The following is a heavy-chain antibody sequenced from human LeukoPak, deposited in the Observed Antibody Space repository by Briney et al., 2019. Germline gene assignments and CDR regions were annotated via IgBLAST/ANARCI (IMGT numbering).Heavy chain of an antibody. Sequence: SEILSLTCTVSGGSISSYYWSWIRQPPGKGLEWIGYMYYSGSTNYNPSLKSRVTISVDTSKNQFSLKLSSVTAADTAVYYCARQGNIVVVVAAYYFDYWGQGTLVTVSS. CDR3: ARQGNIVVVVAAYYFDY. J-gene: IGHJ4*02. CDR1: GGSISSYY. V-gene: IGHV4-59*08. D-gene: IGHD2-15*01. CDR2: MYYSGST.